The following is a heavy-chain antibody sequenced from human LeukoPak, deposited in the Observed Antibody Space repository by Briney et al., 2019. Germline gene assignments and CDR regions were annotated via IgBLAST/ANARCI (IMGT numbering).Heavy chain of an antibody. J-gene: IGHJ3*02. CDR2: INYTGTT. CDR3: ARVPPEDSNNNESYDVFDI. CDR1: GGSFSNYY. D-gene: IGHD2-8*01. V-gene: IGHV4-34*01. Sequence: SETLSLTCAVSGGSFSNYYWTWIRQSPGKGLEWIGEINYTGTTVYSPSLKSRVTMSFDTSKTQVSLNVTSVTAADTAIYYCARVPPEDSNNNESYDVFDIWGQGTVVTVCS.